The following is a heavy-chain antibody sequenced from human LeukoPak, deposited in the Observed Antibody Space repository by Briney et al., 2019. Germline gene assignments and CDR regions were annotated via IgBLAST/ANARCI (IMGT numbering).Heavy chain of an antibody. V-gene: IGHV4-34*01. J-gene: IGHJ4*02. Sequence: SETLSLTCAVYGGSFSGYYWSWIRQPPGKGLEWIGEINHSGSTNCNPSLKSRVTMSVDTSKNQVSLNLSSVTAADTALYYCASRRITIFGVVRYYFDYWGQGTLVTVSS. CDR2: INHSGST. D-gene: IGHD3-3*01. CDR3: ASRRITIFGVVRYYFDY. CDR1: GGSFSGYY.